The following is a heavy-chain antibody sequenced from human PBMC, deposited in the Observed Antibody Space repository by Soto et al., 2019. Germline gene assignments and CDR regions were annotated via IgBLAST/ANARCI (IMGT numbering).Heavy chain of an antibody. V-gene: IGHV4-59*01. CDR3: ARAGELGYCSGGSCYPVFNWFDP. D-gene: IGHD2-15*01. CDR1: GGSISSYY. Sequence: PSETLSLTCTVSGGSISSYYWSWIRQPPGKGLEWIGYIYYSGSTNYTPSLKSRVTIPVDTSKNQFSLKLSSVTAADTAVYYCARAGELGYCSGGSCYPVFNWFDPWGQGTLVTVSS. CDR2: IYYSGST. J-gene: IGHJ5*02.